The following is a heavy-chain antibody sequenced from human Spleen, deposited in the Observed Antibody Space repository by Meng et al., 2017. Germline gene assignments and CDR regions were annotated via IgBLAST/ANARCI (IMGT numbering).Heavy chain of an antibody. V-gene: IGHV3-23*01. CDR1: GFTFSRYW. Sequence: GGSLRLSCAASGFTFSRYWMSWVRQAPGKGLEWLAALSGGGFTTYYADSVKGRFTISRHNSKNTLYLQVNSLRAEDTALYYCAKYSYGLGDYFDNWGQGDLVTVAS. CDR3: AKYSYGLGDYFDN. J-gene: IGHJ4*02. D-gene: IGHD3-10*01. CDR2: LSGGGFTT.